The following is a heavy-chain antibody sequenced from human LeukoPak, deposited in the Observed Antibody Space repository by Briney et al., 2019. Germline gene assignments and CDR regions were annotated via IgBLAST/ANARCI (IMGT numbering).Heavy chain of an antibody. Sequence: ASVKVSCKASGYTFTNYAFSWVRQAPGQGLEWMGWINTNNGNTNYVKRLQGRVTMTTDTSTSTAYMELRSLRSDDTAVYYCAREREETYGSGSYTFDHWGQGTLVTVSS. CDR2: INTNNGNT. V-gene: IGHV1-18*01. J-gene: IGHJ4*02. CDR3: AREREETYGSGSYTFDH. D-gene: IGHD3-10*01. CDR1: GYTFTNYA.